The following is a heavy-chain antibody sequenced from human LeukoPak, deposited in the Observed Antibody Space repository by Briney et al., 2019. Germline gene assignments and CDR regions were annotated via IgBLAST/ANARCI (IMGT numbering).Heavy chain of an antibody. CDR1: GFTFDDYA. CDR3: ARHPAGTLVPFDY. CDR2: ISWNSGSI. Sequence: SGGSLRLSCAASGFTFDDYAMHWVRQAPGKGLEWVSGISWNSGSIGYADSVKGRFTISRDNAKNSLYLQMNSLRAEDTAVYYCARHPAGTLVPFDYWGQGTLVTVSS. D-gene: IGHD6-13*01. V-gene: IGHV3-9*01. J-gene: IGHJ4*02.